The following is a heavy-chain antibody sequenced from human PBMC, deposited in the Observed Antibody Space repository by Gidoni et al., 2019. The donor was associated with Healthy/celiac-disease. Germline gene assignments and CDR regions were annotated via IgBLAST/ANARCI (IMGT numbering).Heavy chain of an antibody. CDR3: VKDLQYCGGDCSTDY. J-gene: IGHJ4*02. Sequence: EVQLVESGGGLVQPGGSLRLSCSASGFTFSSYAMHWVRQAPGKGLEYVSAISSNGGSTYYADSVKGRFTISRDNSKNTLYLQMSRLRAEDTAVYYCVKDLQYCGGDCSTDYWGQGTLVTVSS. D-gene: IGHD2-21*02. V-gene: IGHV3-64D*06. CDR2: ISSNGGST. CDR1: GFTFSSYA.